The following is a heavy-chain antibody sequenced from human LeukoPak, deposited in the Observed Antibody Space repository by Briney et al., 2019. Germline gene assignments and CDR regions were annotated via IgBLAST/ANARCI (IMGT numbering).Heavy chain of an antibody. J-gene: IGHJ4*02. D-gene: IGHD6-19*01. V-gene: IGHV4-39*01. Sequence: PSETLSLTCTVSGGSISSSSYYWGWIRQPPGKGLEWIGSIYYSGSTYYNPSLKSRVTISVDTSKNQFSLKLSSVTAADTAVYYCARRAGYSSGCSFDYWGQGTLVTVSS. CDR2: IYYSGST. CDR3: ARRAGYSSGCSFDY. CDR1: GGSISSSSYY.